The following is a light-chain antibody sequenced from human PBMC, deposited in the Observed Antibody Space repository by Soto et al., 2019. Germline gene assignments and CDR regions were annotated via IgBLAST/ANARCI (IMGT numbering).Light chain of an antibody. CDR3: QQLNSYPIT. J-gene: IGKJ5*01. CDR1: QSISSY. Sequence: DIQITHSPSSLSASVVDRFTITFRASQSISSYLNWYQQKPGKAPKLLIYAASTLQSGVPSRFSGSGSGTEFTLTISSLQPEDFATYYCQQLNSYPITFGQGTRLE. V-gene: IGKV1-9*01. CDR2: AAS.